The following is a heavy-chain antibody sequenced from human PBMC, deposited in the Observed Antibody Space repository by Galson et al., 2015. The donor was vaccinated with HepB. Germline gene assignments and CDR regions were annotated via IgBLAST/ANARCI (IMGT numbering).Heavy chain of an antibody. D-gene: IGHD2-15*01. V-gene: IGHV1-18*01. CDR2: ISAYNGNT. J-gene: IGHJ3*02. CDR3: ARDQVVVVVAAYYSAAFDI. Sequence: SVKVSCKASGYTFTSYGISWVRQAPGQGLEWMGWISAYNGNTNYAQKLQGRVTVTTDTSTSTAYMELRSLRSDDTAVYYCARDQVVVVVAAYYSAAFDIWGQGTMVTVSS. CDR1: GYTFTSYG.